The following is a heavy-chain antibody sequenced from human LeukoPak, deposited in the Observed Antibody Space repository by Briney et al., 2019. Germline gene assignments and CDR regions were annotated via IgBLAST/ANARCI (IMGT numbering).Heavy chain of an antibody. J-gene: IGHJ4*02. D-gene: IGHD3-3*02. Sequence: GGSLRLSCAASGFTFSSYAMHWVRQAPGKGLEWVAVISYDGSNKYYTDSVKGRFTISRDNSKNTLYLQMNSLRAEDTAVYYCAVLGYWGQGTLVTVSS. CDR1: GFTFSSYA. V-gene: IGHV3-30-3*01. CDR2: ISYDGSNK. CDR3: AVLGY.